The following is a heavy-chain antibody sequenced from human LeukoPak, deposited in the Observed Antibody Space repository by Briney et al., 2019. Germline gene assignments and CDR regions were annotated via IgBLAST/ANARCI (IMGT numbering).Heavy chain of an antibody. V-gene: IGHV3-23*01. Sequence: GGSLRLSCEASGFTFRGYAMSWVRQAPGKGLEWASAITNSAVSTYYADSVRGRFTISRDNSKNTLYLQMNNLRAEDTAVYYCAKGTTQHTHYFDYWGQGILVTVSS. CDR2: ITNSAVST. CDR3: AKGTTQHTHYFDY. CDR1: GFTFRGYA. J-gene: IGHJ4*02. D-gene: IGHD1-1*01.